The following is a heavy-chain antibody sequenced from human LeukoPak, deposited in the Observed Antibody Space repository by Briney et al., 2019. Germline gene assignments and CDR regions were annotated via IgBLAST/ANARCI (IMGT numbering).Heavy chain of an antibody. D-gene: IGHD3-9*01. CDR3: AGLPLTGYYKGGYTFDP. Sequence: PSETLSLTCTVSGGSLSSSSYYWGWIRQSPGKGLEWIGYIYYSGTTNYNPSLKSRVTISVDTSKNQVSLKLSSVTAADTAVYYCAGLPLTGYYKGGYTFDPWGQGTLVTVSS. J-gene: IGHJ5*02. CDR2: IYYSGTT. CDR1: GGSLSSSSYY. V-gene: IGHV4-61*01.